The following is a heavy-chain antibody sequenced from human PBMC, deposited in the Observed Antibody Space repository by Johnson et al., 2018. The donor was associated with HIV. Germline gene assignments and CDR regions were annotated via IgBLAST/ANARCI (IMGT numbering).Heavy chain of an antibody. J-gene: IGHJ3*01. Sequence: VQLVESGGVAIQPGGSLRLSCAASGFTFDDHGMNWVRQPPGKGLEWVSSINWNGGSTDYADSVRGRFTLSRDNAKNSLYLQMNSLRAEDTALYYCARDWSDIAAAVTGAFDVWGQGTMVTVSS. V-gene: IGHV3-20*04. CDR3: ARDWSDIAAAVTGAFDV. CDR2: INWNGGST. D-gene: IGHD6-13*01. CDR1: GFTFDDHG.